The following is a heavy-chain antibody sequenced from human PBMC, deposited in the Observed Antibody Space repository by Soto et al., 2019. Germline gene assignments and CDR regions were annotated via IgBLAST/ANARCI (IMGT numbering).Heavy chain of an antibody. CDR1: GGSISSGGYS. J-gene: IGHJ5*02. CDR3: ARGTGNYDFWSGDPNLFDP. D-gene: IGHD3-3*01. CDR2: IYHSGST. Sequence: SETLFLTCTVSGGSISSGGYSWSWIRQPPGKGLEWIGYIYHSGSTYYNPSLKSRVTISVDTSKNQFSLKLSSVTAADTAVYYCARGTGNYDFWSGDPNLFDPWGQGTLVTVSS. V-gene: IGHV4-30-2*05.